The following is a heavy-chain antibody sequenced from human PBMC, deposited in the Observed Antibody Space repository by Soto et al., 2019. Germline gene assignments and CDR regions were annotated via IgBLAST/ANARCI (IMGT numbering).Heavy chain of an antibody. CDR1: GYTFTSYY. V-gene: IGHV1-46*03. CDR3: AREAQGIAAAGPLTDAFDI. D-gene: IGHD6-13*01. CDR2: INPSGGST. J-gene: IGHJ3*02. Sequence: ASVKVSCKASGYTFTSYYMHWVRQAPGQGLEWMGIINPSGGSTSYAQKFQGRVTMTRDTSTSTVYMELSSLRSEDTAVYYCAREAQGIAAAGPLTDAFDIWGQGTMVTVSS.